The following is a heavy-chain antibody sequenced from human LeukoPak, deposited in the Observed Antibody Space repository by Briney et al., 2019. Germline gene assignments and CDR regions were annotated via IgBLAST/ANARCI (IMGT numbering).Heavy chain of an antibody. J-gene: IGHJ4*02. D-gene: IGHD4-23*01. V-gene: IGHV1-69*13. CDR2: IIPIFGTA. CDR3: ARGLKGATVVTPFDY. CDR1: RGTFSSYA. Sequence: SVKVSCKASRGTFSSYAISWVRQAPGQGLEWMGGIIPIFGTANYAQKFQGRVTITADESTSTAYMELSSLRSEDTAVYYCARGLKGATVVTPFDYWGQGTLVTVSS.